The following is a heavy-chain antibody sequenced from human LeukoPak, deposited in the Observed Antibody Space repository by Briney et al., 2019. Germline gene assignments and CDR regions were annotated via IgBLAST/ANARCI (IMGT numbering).Heavy chain of an antibody. CDR3: ERGSNWGYY. CDR1: GASISDQW. CDR2: FSNSGTN. Sequence: SERLSPICPVSGASISDQWCRWVRQPPGKGLEWIGYFSNSGTNNYNPSLKGRVTMSVDTSKNQFSLKLSSVTAADTDVYSCERGSNWGYY. J-gene: IGHJ6*01. V-gene: IGHV4-59*11. D-gene: IGHD7-27*01.